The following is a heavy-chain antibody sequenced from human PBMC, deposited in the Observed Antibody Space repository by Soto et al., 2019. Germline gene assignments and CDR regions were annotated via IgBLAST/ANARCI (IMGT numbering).Heavy chain of an antibody. CDR2: ILSGGST. Sequence: GGSLRLSCAASRFTFSSNAMSWVRQAPGKGLEWVSAILSGGSTYYADSVKGRFTISRDNSKNTLYLQMNSLRAEDTAVYYCAKKRDHFDYWGQGALVTVSS. J-gene: IGHJ4*02. CDR3: AKKRDHFDY. V-gene: IGHV3-23*01. CDR1: RFTFSSNA.